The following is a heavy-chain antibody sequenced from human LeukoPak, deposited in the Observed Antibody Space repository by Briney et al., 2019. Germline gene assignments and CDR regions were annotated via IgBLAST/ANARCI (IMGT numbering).Heavy chain of an antibody. J-gene: IGHJ4*02. Sequence: SETLSPTCTVSGGSISSTSYYWGWIRQPPGKGLEWIGSMSYSGSTYYNPSLKSRVTISADTSKNQFSLKLSSVTAADTAVYYCARRWGSHYFDYWGQGTLVTVSS. D-gene: IGHD3-16*01. CDR1: GGSISSTSYY. CDR3: ARRWGSHYFDY. V-gene: IGHV4-39*01. CDR2: MSYSGST.